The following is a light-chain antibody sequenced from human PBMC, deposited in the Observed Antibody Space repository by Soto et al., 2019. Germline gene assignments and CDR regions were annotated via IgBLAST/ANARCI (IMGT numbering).Light chain of an antibody. Sequence: QSVLTQPASVSGSPGQSITISCTGTSSDVGGYNYVSWYQQHPGKAPKLMIYDVSNRPSGVSNRFSGSKSDNTASLTISGLQAGDEADYYCSSYTSSFTQVFGTGTKVTVL. CDR2: DVS. CDR3: SSYTSSFTQV. CDR1: SSDVGGYNY. J-gene: IGLJ1*01. V-gene: IGLV2-14*01.